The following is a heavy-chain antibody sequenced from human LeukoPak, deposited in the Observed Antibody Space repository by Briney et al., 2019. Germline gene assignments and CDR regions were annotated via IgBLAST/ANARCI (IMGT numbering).Heavy chain of an antibody. V-gene: IGHV1-24*01. D-gene: IGHD5-18*01. CDR3: ATVGYSSTPRPVLQFVY. CDR1: GYTLTELS. Sequence: ASVKVSCKVSGYTLTELSMHWVRQAPGKGLEWMGGFDPEDGETIYAQKFQGRVTMTEDTSTDTAYMELSSLRSEDTAVYYCATVGYSSTPRPVLQFVYWGQGTLVTVSS. J-gene: IGHJ4*02. CDR2: FDPEDGET.